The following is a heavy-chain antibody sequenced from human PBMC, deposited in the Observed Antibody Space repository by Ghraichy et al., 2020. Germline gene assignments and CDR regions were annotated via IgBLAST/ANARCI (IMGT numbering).Heavy chain of an antibody. D-gene: IGHD1-26*01. CDR2: IFSNDET. CDR3: ARSNERGWETIRNCYDI. Sequence: SGPTLVKPTETLTLTCTASGFSLTNARMGVSWIRQPPGKALEWLAHIFSNDETSYNTSLKTRLTISRDTSKSQVVLIMTNMDPVDAGTYYCARSNERGWETIRNCYDIWGPGTEVSVSS. CDR1: GFSLTNARMG. V-gene: IGHV2-26*01. J-gene: IGHJ3*02.